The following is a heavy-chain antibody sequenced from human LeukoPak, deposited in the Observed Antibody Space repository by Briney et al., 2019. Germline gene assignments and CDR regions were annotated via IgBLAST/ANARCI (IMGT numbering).Heavy chain of an antibody. CDR2: ISSSSAYI. Sequence: GGSLRLSCAASGFTFSSYSMNWVRQAPGKGLEWVSSISSSSAYINYADSVKGRFTISRDNAKNSLYLQMNSLRAEDTAVYYCARVDYDVSTGYQNYFEFWGQGTLATVSS. CDR3: ARVDYDVSTGYQNYFEF. CDR1: GFTFSSYS. V-gene: IGHV3-21*01. D-gene: IGHD3-9*01. J-gene: IGHJ4*02.